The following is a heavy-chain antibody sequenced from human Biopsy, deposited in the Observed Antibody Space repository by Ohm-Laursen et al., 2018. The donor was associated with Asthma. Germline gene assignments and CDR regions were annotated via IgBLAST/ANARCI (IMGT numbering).Heavy chain of an antibody. J-gene: IGHJ4*02. D-gene: IGHD5-12*01. CDR1: GGSVSSDKYY. CDR2: IFYSGVT. CDR3: ARGTIVAGIDY. Sequence: GTLSLTCSVSGGSVSSDKYYWSWIRQPPGKGLEWIAYIFYSGVTNYNPALKSRVAQSIDTSKSQFSLRLNSLSAADTAVYYCARGTIVAGIDYWGRGTLVTVSS. V-gene: IGHV4-61*01.